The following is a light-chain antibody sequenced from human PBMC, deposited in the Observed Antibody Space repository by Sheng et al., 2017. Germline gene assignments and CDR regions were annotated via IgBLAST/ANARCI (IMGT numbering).Light chain of an antibody. CDR3: QQRSSWYT. CDR2: GAS. CDR1: QSVLNNY. V-gene: IGKV3D-20*02. Sequence: EIVLTQSPGTLSLSPGERATLSCRASQSVLNNYLAWYQQKPGQAPRLLIYGASSRATGFPDRFSGSGSGTDFTLTISSLEPEDFAVYYCQQRSSWYTFGQGTKLEI. J-gene: IGKJ2*01.